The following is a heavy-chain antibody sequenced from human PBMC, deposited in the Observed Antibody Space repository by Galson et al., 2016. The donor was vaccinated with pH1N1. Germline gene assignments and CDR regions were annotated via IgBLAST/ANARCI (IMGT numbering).Heavy chain of an antibody. Sequence: SVKVSCKASGYTFASYAINWVRQVPGQGLEWMGWIHTTTGDPSYGQGFTGRFVFSLATSVTTAYLQISSLKTEDAAVYYCARESYRCSGGSCYFDSWGQGSQVTVS. J-gene: IGHJ4*02. V-gene: IGHV7-4-1*02. CDR1: GYTFASYA. CDR3: ARESYRCSGGSCYFDS. D-gene: IGHD2-15*01. CDR2: IHTTTGDP.